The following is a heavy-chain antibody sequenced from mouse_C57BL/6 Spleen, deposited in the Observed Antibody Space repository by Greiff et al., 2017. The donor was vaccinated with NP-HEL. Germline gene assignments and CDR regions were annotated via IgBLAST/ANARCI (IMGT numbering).Heavy chain of an antibody. CDR1: GYTFTSYW. CDR2: IDPSDSYT. Sequence: VQLQQPGAELVMPGASVKLSCKASGYTFTSYWMHWVKQRPGQGLEWIGEIDPSDSYTNYNQKFKGKSTLTVDKSSSTAYMQLSSLTSEDSAVYYCARGDYGSSTGYFDVWGTGTTVTVSS. D-gene: IGHD1-1*01. CDR3: ARGDYGSSTGYFDV. V-gene: IGHV1-69*01. J-gene: IGHJ1*03.